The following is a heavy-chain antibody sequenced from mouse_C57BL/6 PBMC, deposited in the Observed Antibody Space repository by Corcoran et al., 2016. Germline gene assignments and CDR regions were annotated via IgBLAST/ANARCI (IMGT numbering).Heavy chain of an antibody. CDR2: IYPGDGDT. D-gene: IGHD2-14*01. J-gene: IGHJ4*01. CDR1: GYAFSSYW. V-gene: IGHV1-80*01. CDR3: AQDRGRGAMDY. Sequence: QVQLQLSGAELVKPGASVKICCKASGYAFSSYWMNWVKQRPGKGLEWIGQIYPGDGDTNYNGKFKGKATLTADKSSSTAYMQLSSLTSEDSAVYFCAQDRGRGAMDYWGQGTSVTVSS.